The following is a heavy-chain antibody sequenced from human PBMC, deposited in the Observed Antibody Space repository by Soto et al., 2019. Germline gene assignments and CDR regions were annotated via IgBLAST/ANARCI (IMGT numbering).Heavy chain of an antibody. D-gene: IGHD2-15*01. V-gene: IGHV1-3*01. J-gene: IGHJ4*02. CDR3: ARELQGLYYFDY. CDR1: GYTFISYA. Sequence: QVQVVQSGAEVKKPGASVKVSCKASGYTFISYAIHWVRQAPGQRLEWMGWINAGNGNTKYSQKCQGRVTITRDTSASTAYMELTSLRSEDTAVYYCARELQGLYYFDYWGQGTLVTVSS. CDR2: INAGNGNT.